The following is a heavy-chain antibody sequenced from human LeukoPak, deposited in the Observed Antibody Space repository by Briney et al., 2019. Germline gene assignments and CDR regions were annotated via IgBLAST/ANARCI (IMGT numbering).Heavy chain of an antibody. CDR2: IRYDGSNK. J-gene: IGHJ6*03. CDR1: GFTFSSYG. V-gene: IGHV3-30*02. CDR3: ARVESGTTGFYYYYYMDV. D-gene: IGHD1-1*01. Sequence: GGSLRLSCAASGFTFSSYGMHWVRQAPGKGLEWVAFIRYDGSNKYYADSVKGRFTISRDNSKNTLYLQMNSLRAEDTAVYYCARVESGTTGFYYYYYMDVWGKGTTVTVSS.